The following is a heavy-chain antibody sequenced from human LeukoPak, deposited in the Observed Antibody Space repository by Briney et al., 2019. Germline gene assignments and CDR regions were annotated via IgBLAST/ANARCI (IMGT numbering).Heavy chain of an antibody. CDR3: ARDLGGAARRTESLDP. D-gene: IGHD6-6*01. CDR2: INPSGGST. V-gene: IGHV1-46*01. CDR1: GYTFTSYY. J-gene: IGHJ5*02. Sequence: ASVKVSCKASGYTFTSYYMHWVRQAPGQGLEWMGIINPSGGSTSYAQKFQGRVTMTRDMSTSTVYMELSSLRSEDTAVYYCARDLGGAARRTESLDPWGQGTLVTVSS.